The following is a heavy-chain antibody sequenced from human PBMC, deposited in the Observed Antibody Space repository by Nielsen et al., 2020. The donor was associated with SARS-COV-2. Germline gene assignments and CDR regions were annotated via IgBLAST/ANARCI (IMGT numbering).Heavy chain of an antibody. D-gene: IGHD3-16*02. Sequence: ASVKVSCKASGYTFTSYGISWVRQAPGQGLEWMGRINPNSGGTNYAQKFQGWVTMTRDTSISTAYMELSRLRSDDTAVYYCARATPRLGELSSGGAFDIWGQGTMVTVSS. CDR2: INPNSGGT. V-gene: IGHV1-2*04. CDR3: ARATPRLGELSSGGAFDI. J-gene: IGHJ3*02. CDR1: GYTFTSYG.